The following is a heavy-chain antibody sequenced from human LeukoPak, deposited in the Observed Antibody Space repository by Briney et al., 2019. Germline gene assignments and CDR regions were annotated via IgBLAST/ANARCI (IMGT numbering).Heavy chain of an antibody. CDR1: GGSFSGYY. V-gene: IGHV4-34*01. CDR2: INHSGST. Sequence: SETLSLTCAVYGGSFSGYYWSWIRQPPGKGLEWIGEINHSGSTSYNPSLKSRVTISVDTSKNQFSLKLSSVTAADTAVYYCASGYGGNSWANYWGQGTLVTVSS. CDR3: ASGYGGNSWANY. D-gene: IGHD4-23*01. J-gene: IGHJ4*02.